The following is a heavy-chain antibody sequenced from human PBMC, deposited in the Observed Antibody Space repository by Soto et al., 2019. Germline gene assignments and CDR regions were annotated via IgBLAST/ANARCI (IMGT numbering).Heavy chain of an antibody. D-gene: IGHD3-3*01. J-gene: IGHJ6*02. CDR3: ARESYDFWSGYYYYYYGMDV. Sequence: HPGGSLRLSCAASGFTVSSNYMSWVRQAPGKGLGWVSVIYSGGSTYYADSVKGRFTISRDNSKNTLYLQMNSLGAEDTAVYYCARESYDFWSGYYYYYYGMDVWGQGTTVTVSS. V-gene: IGHV3-53*01. CDR2: IYSGGST. CDR1: GFTVSSNY.